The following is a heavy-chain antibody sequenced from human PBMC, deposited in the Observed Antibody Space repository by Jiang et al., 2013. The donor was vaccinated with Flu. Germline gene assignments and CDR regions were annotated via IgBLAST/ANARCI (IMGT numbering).Heavy chain of an antibody. J-gene: IGHJ6*02. D-gene: IGHD3-16*01. CDR1: GGSISSYY. Sequence: ETLSLTCTVSGGSISSYYWSWIRQPPGKGLEWIGYIYYSGSTNYNPSLKSRVTISVGTSKNQFSLKLSSVTAADTAVYYCARHGGWTHYGMDVWGQGTTVTVSS. V-gene: IGHV4-59*08. CDR2: IYYSGST. CDR3: ARHGGWTHYGMDV.